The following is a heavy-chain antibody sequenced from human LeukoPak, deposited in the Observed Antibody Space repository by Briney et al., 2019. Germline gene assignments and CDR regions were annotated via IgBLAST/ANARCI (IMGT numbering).Heavy chain of an antibody. D-gene: IGHD3-22*01. CDR1: GYTFSSYW. J-gene: IGHJ4*02. Sequence: GGTLRLSCAASGYTFSSYWKHCVRHAPGKGLVWVSLINTVGSITNYADSVKGRYTISRDNAKNTLYLQMNSLRAEDTAVYYCAREVVSGGHYFDYWGQGNLVTVSS. V-gene: IGHV3-74*01. CDR2: INTVGSIT. CDR3: AREVVSGGHYFDY.